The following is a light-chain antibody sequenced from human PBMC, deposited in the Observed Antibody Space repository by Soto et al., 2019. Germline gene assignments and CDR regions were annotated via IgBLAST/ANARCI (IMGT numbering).Light chain of an antibody. CDR1: QSVNRQ. J-gene: IGKJ1*01. V-gene: IGKV3-15*01. CDR2: DTS. CDR3: QHTLKWPPT. Sequence: EVVLTQSPGTLSLSPGEGASLSCRASQSVNRQVLWYQHRPGQAPRLLIYDTSARAAGIPARFSGSGSATEFTLTISSLQSEDFALYYCQHTLKWPPTFGQGTKVE.